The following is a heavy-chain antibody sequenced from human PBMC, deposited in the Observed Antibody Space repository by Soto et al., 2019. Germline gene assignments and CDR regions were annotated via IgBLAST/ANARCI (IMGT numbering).Heavy chain of an antibody. CDR1: GYSFTSYW. Sequence: GESLKISCKGSGYSFTSYWIGWVRQMPGKGLEWMGIIYPGDSDTRYSPSFQGQVTISADKSISTAYLQWSSLKASDTAMYYCARLEGPRTANYYYYGMDVWGQGTTVTVSS. V-gene: IGHV5-51*01. D-gene: IGHD3-3*01. J-gene: IGHJ6*02. CDR3: ARLEGPRTANYYYYGMDV. CDR2: IYPGDSDT.